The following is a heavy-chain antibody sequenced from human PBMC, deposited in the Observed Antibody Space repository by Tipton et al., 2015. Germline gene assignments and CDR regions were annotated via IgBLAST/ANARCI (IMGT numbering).Heavy chain of an antibody. Sequence: TLSLTCTVSGDSISSSSYFWGWIRQPPGKGLEWIGSIYYSGSAYYNPSLKSRVTISVDTSKNQFSLRLTSVSAADTAIYYCARDDGYCSGGSCYNPSYFDSWGQGTLVSVSS. CDR3: ARDDGYCSGGSCYNPSYFDS. V-gene: IGHV4-39*02. CDR2: IYYSGSA. J-gene: IGHJ4*02. CDR1: GDSISSSSYF. D-gene: IGHD2-15*01.